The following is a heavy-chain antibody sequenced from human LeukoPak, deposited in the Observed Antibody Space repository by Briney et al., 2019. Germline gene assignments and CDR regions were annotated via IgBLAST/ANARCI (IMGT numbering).Heavy chain of an antibody. Sequence: GASVKVSCKASGYTFTGYYMHWVRQAPGQGLEWMGWINPNSGGTNYAQKFQGRVTMTRDTSISTAYMELSRLRSDDTAVYYCARELPGIVVVGDYWGQGTLVTVSS. J-gene: IGHJ4*02. D-gene: IGHD3-22*01. CDR2: INPNSGGT. V-gene: IGHV1-2*02. CDR3: ARELPGIVVVGDY. CDR1: GYTFTGYY.